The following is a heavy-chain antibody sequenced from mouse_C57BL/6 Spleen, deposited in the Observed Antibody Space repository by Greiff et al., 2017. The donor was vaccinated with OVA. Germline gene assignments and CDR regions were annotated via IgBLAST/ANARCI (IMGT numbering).Heavy chain of an antibody. CDR2: IDPSDSYT. D-gene: IGHD2-4*01. V-gene: IGHV1-59*01. J-gene: IGHJ3*01. CDR3: ARDYDYDRAY. CDR1: GYTFTSYW. Sequence: VQLQQPGAELVRPGTSVKLSCKASGYTFTSYWMHWVKQRPGQGLEWIGVIDPSDSYTNYNQKFKGKATLTVDTSSGTAYMQLSSLTSEDSAVYYCARDYDYDRAYWGQGTLVTVSA.